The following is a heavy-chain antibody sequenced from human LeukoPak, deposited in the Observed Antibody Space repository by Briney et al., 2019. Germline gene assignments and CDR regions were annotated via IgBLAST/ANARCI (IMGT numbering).Heavy chain of an antibody. CDR1: GFTFRSHG. D-gene: IGHD1-26*01. CDR2: IWCDGSNK. CDR3: AGDRATSYFDY. V-gene: IGHV3-33*01. J-gene: IGHJ4*02. Sequence: GGSLRLSCAASGFTFRSHGMHWVRQAPGKGLEWVAFIWCDGSNKYYTDSVKGRFTISRDNSKNTLYLQMNSLRAEDTAVYYCAGDRATSYFDYWGQGALVTISS.